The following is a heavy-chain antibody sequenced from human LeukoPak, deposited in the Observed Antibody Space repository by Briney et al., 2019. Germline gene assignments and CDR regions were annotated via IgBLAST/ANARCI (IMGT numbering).Heavy chain of an antibody. CDR2: IYSGGST. V-gene: IGHV3-53*01. CDR1: GFTVSSNY. CDR3: AKGGGYVPGYSSS. D-gene: IGHD6-13*01. J-gene: IGHJ4*02. Sequence: GALRLSCAASGFTVSSNYMSWVRQAPGKGLEWVSVIYSGGSTYYADSVKGRFTISRDNSKNTLYLQMNSLRAEDTAVYYCAKGGGYVPGYSSSWGQGTLVTVSS.